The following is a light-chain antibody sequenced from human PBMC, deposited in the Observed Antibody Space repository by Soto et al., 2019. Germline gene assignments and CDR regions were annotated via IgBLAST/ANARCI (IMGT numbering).Light chain of an antibody. V-gene: IGKV3-20*01. J-gene: IGKJ1*01. CDR1: QSVSSSY. CDR2: GAS. Sequence: EIVLTQSPGTLSLSPGERATLPCRAIQSVSSSYLAWYQQKPGQAPRLLIYGASSRPTGIPDRFSGSGSGTDFTLTITRLEPEDFAVFYCQQYATSPRTFGQGTKVEI. CDR3: QQYATSPRT.